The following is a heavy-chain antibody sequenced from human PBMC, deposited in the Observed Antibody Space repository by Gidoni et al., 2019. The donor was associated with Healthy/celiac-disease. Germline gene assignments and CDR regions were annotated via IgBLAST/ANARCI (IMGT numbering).Heavy chain of an antibody. Sequence: EVQLVESGGGLVKPGGSLRLSCAASGFTFSSYSMNGVRQAPGKGLGGVSAISSSSSYIYYADSEKGRFTICRDNAKNSRYNQMNSRRAEDTAVYYCGREVWGSWRGAGDYWGQGTLVTVSS. CDR1: GFTFSSYS. V-gene: IGHV3-21*01. CDR2: ISSSSSYI. J-gene: IGHJ4*02. D-gene: IGHD2-21*01. CDR3: GREVWGSWRGAGDY.